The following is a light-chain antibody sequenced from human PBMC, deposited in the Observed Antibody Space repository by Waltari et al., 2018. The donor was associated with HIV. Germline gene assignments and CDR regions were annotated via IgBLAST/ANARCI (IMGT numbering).Light chain of an antibody. J-gene: IGLJ2*01. Sequence: QSALTQPPSASGSPGQSVTISCTGTSTDVPTYHYVSWYQQHPGEAPKSRIYEVNKRPSGVPDRFSGSESGNTAALTVSRRQADDEADYYCTSYEGKNNLVFGGGTKLTVL. V-gene: IGLV2-8*01. CDR3: TSYEGKNNLV. CDR1: STDVPTYHY. CDR2: EVN.